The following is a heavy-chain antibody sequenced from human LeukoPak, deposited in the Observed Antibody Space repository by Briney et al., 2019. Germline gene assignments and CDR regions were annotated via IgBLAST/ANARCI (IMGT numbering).Heavy chain of an antibody. V-gene: IGHV4-59*08. CDR1: GGSFSGYY. CDR3: ARAQYSGSYYVDY. J-gene: IGHJ4*02. CDR2: IYYSGST. D-gene: IGHD1-26*01. Sequence: SETLSLTCAVYGGSFSGYYWSWIRQPPGKGLEWIGYIYYSGSTNYNPSLKSRVTISVDTSKNQFSLKLSSVTAADTAVYYCARAQYSGSYYVDYWGQGTLVTVSS.